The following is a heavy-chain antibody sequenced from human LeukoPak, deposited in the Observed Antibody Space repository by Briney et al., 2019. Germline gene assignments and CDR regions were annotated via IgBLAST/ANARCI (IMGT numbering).Heavy chain of an antibody. D-gene: IGHD2-2*01. V-gene: IGHV5-51*01. CDR1: GYSFINYW. CDR2: IYPGDTVT. J-gene: IGHJ4*02. CDR3: ARGGPAYALDY. Sequence: GESLKISCKGSGYSFINYWIGWVRQLPGKGLEWMGIIYPGDTVTIYSPSFQGQVTISDDKSIGTAYLQWSSLKASDTAIYYCARGGPAYALDYWGKGNLVTVSS.